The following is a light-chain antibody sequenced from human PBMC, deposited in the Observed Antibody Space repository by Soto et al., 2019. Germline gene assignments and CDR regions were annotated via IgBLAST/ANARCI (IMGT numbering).Light chain of an antibody. Sequence: EIVMTQSPATLSLSPVERATLSCRASQSVSSSYLAWYQQKPGQAPRLLIYGASSRATGIPDRFSGSGSGTDFTLTISRLEPEDFVVYYCQLYSRSPRQITFGQGTRLEIK. CDR2: GAS. CDR3: QLYSRSPRQIT. V-gene: IGKV3-20*01. J-gene: IGKJ5*01. CDR1: QSVSSSY.